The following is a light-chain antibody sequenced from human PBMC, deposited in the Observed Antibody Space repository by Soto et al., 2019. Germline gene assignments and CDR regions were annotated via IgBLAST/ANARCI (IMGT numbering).Light chain of an antibody. V-gene: IGKV1-5*01. CDR3: QQYNSYLIT. Sequence: DIQMTQYPSTLSASVGDRVTITCRASQSISSWLAWYQQKPGKAPKLLIYDASSLESGVPSRFSGSGSGTEFTLTISSLQPDDFATYYCQQYNSYLITFGQGTRLEIK. CDR1: QSISSW. CDR2: DAS. J-gene: IGKJ5*01.